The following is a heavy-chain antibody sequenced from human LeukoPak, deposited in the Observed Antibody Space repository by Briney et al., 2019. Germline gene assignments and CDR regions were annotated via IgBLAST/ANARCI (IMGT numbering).Heavy chain of an antibody. V-gene: IGHV4-61*02. J-gene: IGHJ4*02. D-gene: IGHD2-2*02. CDR2: IYTSGST. CDR3: ARYCSSSSCYRGAFDY. Sequence: PSETLSLTCTVSGGSISSGSYYWSWIRQPAGKGLEWIGRIYTSGSTNYNPSLKSRVTIPVDTSKNQFSLELSSVTAADTAMYYCARYCSSSSCYRGAFDYWGQGTLVTVSS. CDR1: GGSISSGSYY.